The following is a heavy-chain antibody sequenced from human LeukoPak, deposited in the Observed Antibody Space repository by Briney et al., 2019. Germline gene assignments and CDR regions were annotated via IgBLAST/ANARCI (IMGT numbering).Heavy chain of an antibody. CDR2: INPNSGGT. CDR1: GYTFTGYY. CDR3: ARGYPFHDFWSGPSRSYYYYYMDV. D-gene: IGHD3-3*01. Sequence: ASVKVSCKASGYTFTGYYMHWVRQAPGQGLEWMGWINPNSGGTYYAQKFQGRVTMTRDTSISTAYMELSRLRSDDTAVYYCARGYPFHDFWSGPSRSYYYYYMDVWGKGTTVTVSS. J-gene: IGHJ6*03. V-gene: IGHV1-2*02.